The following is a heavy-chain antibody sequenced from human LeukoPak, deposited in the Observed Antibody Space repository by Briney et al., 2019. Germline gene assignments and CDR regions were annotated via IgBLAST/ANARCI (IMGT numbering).Heavy chain of an antibody. CDR2: IHHDGSNK. D-gene: IGHD3-10*02. Sequence: GGSLRLSCAASGFTFSSYGMHWVRQAPGKGLDWVAFIHHDGSNKYYADSVKGRFTISRDNSKNTLYLQMNSLRAEDTAVYYCRVYSGSYSHFDYWGQGTLVTVSS. V-gene: IGHV3-30*02. CDR1: GFTFSSYG. J-gene: IGHJ4*02. CDR3: RVYSGSYSHFDY.